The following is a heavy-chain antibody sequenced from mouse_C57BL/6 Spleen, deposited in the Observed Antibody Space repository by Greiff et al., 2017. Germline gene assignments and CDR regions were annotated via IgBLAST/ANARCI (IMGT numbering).Heavy chain of an antibody. CDR2: INPGSGGT. CDR1: GYAFTNYL. CDR3: ARGGLLRFVDD. V-gene: IGHV1-54*01. Sequence: QVQLQQSGAELVRPGPSVKVSCKASGYAFTNYLIEWVKQRPGQGLGWIGVINPGSGGTNYNENFKGKATLTADKSSSTAYMQLSSLTSEDSAVYFCARGGLLRFVDDWGQGTTLTVSS. D-gene: IGHD1-1*01. J-gene: IGHJ2*01.